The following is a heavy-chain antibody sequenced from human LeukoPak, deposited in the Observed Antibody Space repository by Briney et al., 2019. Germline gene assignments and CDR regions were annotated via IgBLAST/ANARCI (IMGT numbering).Heavy chain of an antibody. CDR1: GFTFDDYA. D-gene: IGHD3-22*01. CDR3: ARDLGQYYDTSDNWFDP. Sequence: GRSLRLSCAASGFTFDDYAMHWVRQAPGKGLEWVSGISWNSGSIGYADSVKGRFTISRDNAKNTLSLQMNSLRAEDTAVYYCARDLGQYYDTSDNWFDPWGQGTLVTVSS. J-gene: IGHJ5*02. CDR2: ISWNSGSI. V-gene: IGHV3-9*01.